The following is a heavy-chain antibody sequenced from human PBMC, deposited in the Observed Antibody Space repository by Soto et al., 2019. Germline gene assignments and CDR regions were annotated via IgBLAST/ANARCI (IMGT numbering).Heavy chain of an antibody. CDR1: GGSFSGYY. Sequence: KPSETLSLTCAVYGGSFSGYYWSWIRQPPGKGLEWIGEINHSGSTNYNPSLKSRVTISVDTSKNQFSLKLSSVTAADTAVYYCARQSSPNYYYYGMDVWGQGTTVTVSS. CDR2: INHSGST. CDR3: ARQSSPNYYYYGMDV. D-gene: IGHD6-6*01. V-gene: IGHV4-34*01. J-gene: IGHJ6*02.